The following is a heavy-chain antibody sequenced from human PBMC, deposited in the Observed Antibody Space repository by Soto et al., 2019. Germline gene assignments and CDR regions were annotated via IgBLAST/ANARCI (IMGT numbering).Heavy chain of an antibody. CDR2: ISSTTNYI. Sequence: GGSLRLSCAASGFTFSSYAMSWVRQAPGKGLEWVSAISSTTNYIYYGDSMKGRFTISRDNAKNSLYLEMNSLRAEDTAVYYCARESEDLTSNFDYWGQGTLVTVSS. CDR3: ARESEDLTSNFDY. V-gene: IGHV3-21*06. CDR1: GFTFSSYA. J-gene: IGHJ4*02.